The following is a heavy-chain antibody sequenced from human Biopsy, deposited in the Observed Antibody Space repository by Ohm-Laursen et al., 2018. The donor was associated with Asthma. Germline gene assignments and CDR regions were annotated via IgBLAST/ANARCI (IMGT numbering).Heavy chain of an antibody. D-gene: IGHD6-19*01. CDR2: IMAVIGKT. CDR1: GGTFRNFA. CDR3: ARCQVGYSSGWSLLLKKIYYTGMDV. Sequence: GASVKVSCKAPGGTFRNFAISWVRQAPGQGLEWLGGIMAVIGKTNCAQKFQGRVTITADESTSTAYMEVASLRSEDTAIYYCARCQVGYSSGWSLLLKKIYYTGMDVWGQGTAVTVSS. V-gene: IGHV1-69*13. J-gene: IGHJ6*02.